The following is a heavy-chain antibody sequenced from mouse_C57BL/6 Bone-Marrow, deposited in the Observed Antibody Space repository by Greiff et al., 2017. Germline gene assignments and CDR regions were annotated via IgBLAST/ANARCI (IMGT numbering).Heavy chain of an antibody. CDR3: ARPVDY. J-gene: IGHJ2*01. CDR2: IHPTSGST. Sequence: VKLQESGAELVKPGASVKLSCKASGYTFTSYWMHWVKQRPGQGLEWIGMIHPTSGSTNYNEKFKSKATLTVDKSSSTAYMQLSSLTSEDSAVYYCARPVDYWGQGTTLPVSS. CDR1: GYTFTSYW. V-gene: IGHV1-64*01.